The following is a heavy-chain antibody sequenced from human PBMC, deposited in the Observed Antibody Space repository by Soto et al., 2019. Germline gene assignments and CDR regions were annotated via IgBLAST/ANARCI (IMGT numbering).Heavy chain of an antibody. CDR3: AKGRAEWAYFDY. J-gene: IGHJ4*02. D-gene: IGHD1-26*01. CDR2: IYWDDDK. Sequence: QITMRESGPTLVKPTQTLTLTCTFSGFSLSTDEVSVSWIRQPPGKAPEWLALIYWDDDKRYRPSLKNRLTITKGTSKNQVVLTMTNMSPVDTATYYCAKGRAEWAYFDYWGQGTLVTVSS. CDR1: GFSLSTDEVS. V-gene: IGHV2-5*02.